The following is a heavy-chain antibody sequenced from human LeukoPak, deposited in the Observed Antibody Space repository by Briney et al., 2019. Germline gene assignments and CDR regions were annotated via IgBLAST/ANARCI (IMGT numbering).Heavy chain of an antibody. CDR2: IWYDGSNK. D-gene: IGHD3-3*01. Sequence: PGRSLRLSCAASGFTFSSYGIHWVRQAPGKGLEWVAVIWYDGSNKYYADSVKGRFTISRDNSKNTLYLQMNSLRAEDTAVYYCARDLGVFTEPLYYFDYWGQGTLVTVSS. J-gene: IGHJ4*02. V-gene: IGHV3-33*01. CDR3: ARDLGVFTEPLYYFDY. CDR1: GFTFSSYG.